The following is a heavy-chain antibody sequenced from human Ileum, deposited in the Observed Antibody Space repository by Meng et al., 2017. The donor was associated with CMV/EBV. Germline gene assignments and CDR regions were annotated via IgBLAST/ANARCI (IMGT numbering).Heavy chain of an antibody. V-gene: IGHV3-53*01. CDR1: GFAVSSDY. J-gene: IGHJ4*02. Sequence: GGSLRLSCAVSGFAVSSDYMTWVRQAPGKGLEWVSVTYTNGYTDHADSVRGRFTVSRDNFKNMVFLQMNSLRAEDTAIYYCTTHSGGYWGQATLGTVSS. CDR2: TYTNGYT. CDR3: TTHSGGY.